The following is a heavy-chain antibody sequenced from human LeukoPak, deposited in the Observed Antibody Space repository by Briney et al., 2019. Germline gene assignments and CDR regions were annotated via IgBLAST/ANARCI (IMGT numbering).Heavy chain of an antibody. CDR2: IYYSGST. CDR3: ARRRDILTGSLDY. D-gene: IGHD3-9*01. J-gene: IGHJ4*02. Sequence: PSQTLSLTCTVSGGSISSSSYYWGWIRQPPGKGLEWIGSIYYSGSTYYNPSLKSRVTISVDTSKNQFSLKLSSVTAADTAVYYCARRRDILTGSLDYWGQGTLVTVSS. CDR1: GGSISSSSYY. V-gene: IGHV4-39*01.